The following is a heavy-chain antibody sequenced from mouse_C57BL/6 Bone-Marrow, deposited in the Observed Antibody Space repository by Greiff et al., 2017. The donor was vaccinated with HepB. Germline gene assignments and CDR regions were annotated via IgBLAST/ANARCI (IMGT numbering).Heavy chain of an antibody. J-gene: IGHJ4*01. CDR3: ARHEAHYYGSSYYAMDY. CDR1: GYTFTEYT. Sequence: VQLQQSGAELVKPGASVKLSCKASGYTFTEYTIHWVKQRSGQGLEWIGWFYPGSGSIKYNEKFKDKATLTADKSSSTVYMELSRLTSEDSAVYFCARHEAHYYGSSYYAMDYWGQGTSVTVSS. CDR2: FYPGSGSI. V-gene: IGHV1-62-2*01. D-gene: IGHD1-1*01.